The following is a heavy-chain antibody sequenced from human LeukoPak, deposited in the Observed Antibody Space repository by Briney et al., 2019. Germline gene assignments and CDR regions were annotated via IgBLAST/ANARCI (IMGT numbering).Heavy chain of an antibody. CDR2: IKHSGST. CDR3: ARGRGYYDSSGYHP. D-gene: IGHD3-22*01. V-gene: IGHV4-34*01. J-gene: IGHJ5*02. CDR1: GFTVSSNY. Sequence: GSLRLSCAASGFTVSSNYMSWVRQPPGKGLEWIGEIKHSGSTNYNPSLKSRVTMSVDTSKNQFSLKVSSVTAADTAVYYCARGRGYYDSSGYHPWGQGTLVTVSS.